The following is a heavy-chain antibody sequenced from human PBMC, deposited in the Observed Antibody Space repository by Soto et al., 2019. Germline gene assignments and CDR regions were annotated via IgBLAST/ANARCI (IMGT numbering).Heavy chain of an antibody. CDR2: INHSGIT. V-gene: IGHV4-34*01. J-gene: IGHJ4*02. CDR1: GGSFSGYY. D-gene: IGHD2-2*01. CDR3: ARGGSDIAVVPPDTQFDY. Sequence: QVQLRQWGAGLLKPSETLSLTCAVYGGSFSGYYWSWIRQSPGTGLEWIGEINHSGITNYNPSLKSPGTISVDTSKNQFSLKLNSVTAADTAVYYCARGGSDIAVVPPDTQFDYWGQGTLVTVSS.